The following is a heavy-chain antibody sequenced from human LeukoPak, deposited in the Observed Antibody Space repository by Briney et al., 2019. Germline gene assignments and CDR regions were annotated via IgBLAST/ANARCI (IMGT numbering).Heavy chain of an antibody. CDR2: IYYSGST. V-gene: IGHV4-38-2*02. D-gene: IGHD4-23*01. J-gene: IGHJ4*02. CDR1: GYSISSGYY. Sequence: SSETLSLTCTVSGYSISSGYYWGWIRQPPGKGLEWIGSIYYSGSTYYNPSLKSRVTISVDTSKNQFSLKLSSVTAADTAVYYCARLGWFPYWGQGTLVTVSS. CDR3: ARLGWFPY.